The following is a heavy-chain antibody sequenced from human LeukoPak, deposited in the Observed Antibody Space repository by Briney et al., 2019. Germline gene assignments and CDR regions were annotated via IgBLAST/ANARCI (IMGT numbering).Heavy chain of an antibody. CDR1: GGSISSGSYY. CDR2: IYTSGTT. D-gene: IGHD3-10*01. Sequence: SETLSLTCNVSGGSISSGSYYWSWIRQPAGKGLEWIGRIYTSGTTNYNPSLKSRVTISVDTSKNQFSLKLSSVTAADTAVYYCAKQEVENYYGSGRPTADWGQGTLVTVSS. J-gene: IGHJ4*02. V-gene: IGHV4-61*02. CDR3: AKQEVENYYGSGRPTAD.